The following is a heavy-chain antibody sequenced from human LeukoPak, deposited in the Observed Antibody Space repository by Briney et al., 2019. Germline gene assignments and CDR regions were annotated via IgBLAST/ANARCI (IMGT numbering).Heavy chain of an antibody. J-gene: IGHJ4*02. D-gene: IGHD3-10*01. Sequence: GGSLRLSCAASGFTFSSYSMNWVRQAPGKGLEWVSYISSSSSTIDYADSVKGRFTVSRDNPKNSLYLQMNSLRDEDTAVYYCARVEYYSGSYEDYWGQGTLVTVSS. CDR3: ARVEYYSGSYEDY. CDR1: GFTFSSYS. V-gene: IGHV3-48*02. CDR2: ISSSSSTI.